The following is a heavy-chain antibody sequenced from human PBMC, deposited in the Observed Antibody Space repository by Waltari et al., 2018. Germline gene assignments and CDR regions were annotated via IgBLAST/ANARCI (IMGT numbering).Heavy chain of an antibody. CDR3: ARDNGARSGYYFGVLDY. Sequence: QVQLQESGPGLVKPSQTLSLTCTVSGGSISSGSYYWSWIRQPAGKGLEWIGRIYTRGGTNYNPSLKSRVTISVDTSKNQFSLKLSSVTAADTAVYYCARDNGARSGYYFGVLDYWGQGTLVTVSS. D-gene: IGHD3-22*01. J-gene: IGHJ4*02. CDR1: GGSISSGSYY. V-gene: IGHV4-61*02. CDR2: IYTRGGT.